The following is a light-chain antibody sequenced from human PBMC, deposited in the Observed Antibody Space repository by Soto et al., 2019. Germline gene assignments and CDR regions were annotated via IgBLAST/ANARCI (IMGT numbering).Light chain of an antibody. V-gene: IGLV2-14*01. CDR2: DVS. CDR1: SSDVGGYNY. Sequence: QSVLTQPASVSGSPGQSITISCTGTSSDVGGYNYVSWYQQYPGKAPKLMIYDVSNRPSGVSNRFSGSKSGNTASLTISGLQAADEADYYCSSYTSSSAVVFGEGTKLTVL. J-gene: IGLJ3*02. CDR3: SSYTSSSAVV.